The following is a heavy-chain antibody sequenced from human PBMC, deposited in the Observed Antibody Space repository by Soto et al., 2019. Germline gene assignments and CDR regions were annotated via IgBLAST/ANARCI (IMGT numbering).Heavy chain of an antibody. J-gene: IGHJ6*02. V-gene: IGHV1-69*04. CDR2: IITILGIA. CDR1: LSTFSSYT. CDR3: ARDQMSVRATQSGYFYYGMDV. D-gene: IGHD1-26*01. Sequence: SVKVFWKASLSTFSSYTISWVRQAPGQELEWMGRIITILGIANYAQRFQGRVTITADKSTSTAYMELSILRSDDTAVNYCARDQMSVRATQSGYFYYGMDVWGQ.